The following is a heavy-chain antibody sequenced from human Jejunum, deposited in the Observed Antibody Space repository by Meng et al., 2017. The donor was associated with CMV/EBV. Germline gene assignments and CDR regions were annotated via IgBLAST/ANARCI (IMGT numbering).Heavy chain of an antibody. CDR3: ARGTIAAELFDY. D-gene: IGHD6-6*01. CDR1: GFTVSGNY. J-gene: IGHJ4*02. V-gene: IGHV3-53*01. CDR2: IYAGGSA. Sequence: AVSGFTVSGNYMSWVRQAPGKGLEWVSVIYAGGSAYYADSVKDRFTISRDNSKNTLYLQMNSLRAEDTAVYYCARGTIAAELFDYWGQGTLVTVSS.